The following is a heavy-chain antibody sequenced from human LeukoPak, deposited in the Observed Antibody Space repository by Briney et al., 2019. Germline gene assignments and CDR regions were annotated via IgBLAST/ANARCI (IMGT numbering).Heavy chain of an antibody. CDR1: GFTFSSYA. CDR2: ITGSGGST. CDR3: ARSAARPG. D-gene: IGHD6-6*01. V-gene: IGHV3-23*01. Sequence: GGSLRLSCAASGFTFSSYAMSWVRQAPGKGLEWVSSITGSGGSTNYADSVKGRFTIPRDNSKNTLYLQMNSLRAEDTAVYYCARSAARPGWGQGTLVTVSS. J-gene: IGHJ4*02.